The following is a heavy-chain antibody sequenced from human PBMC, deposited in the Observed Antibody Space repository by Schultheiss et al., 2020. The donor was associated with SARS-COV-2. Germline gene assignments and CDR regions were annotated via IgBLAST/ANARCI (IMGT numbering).Heavy chain of an antibody. CDR3: ARQWHYYDGSAGIDY. V-gene: IGHV4-59*01. CDR1: GGSISSYY. J-gene: IGHJ4*02. Sequence: SQTLSLTCPVSGGSISSYYWSWIRQPPGKGLEWIGYIYYSGSTNYNPSLKSRVTISVDTSKNQFSLKLSSVTAADTAVYYCARQWHYYDGSAGIDYWGQGTLVTVSS. D-gene: IGHD3-22*01. CDR2: IYYSGST.